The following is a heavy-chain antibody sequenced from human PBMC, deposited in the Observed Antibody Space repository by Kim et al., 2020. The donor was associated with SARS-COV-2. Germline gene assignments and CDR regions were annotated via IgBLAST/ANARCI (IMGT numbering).Heavy chain of an antibody. V-gene: IGHV4-39*01. CDR1: GGSISSSSYY. J-gene: IGHJ4*02. D-gene: IGHD5-12*01. CDR3: ARHFRYGGVRWLQLDYFDY. CDR2: IYYSGST. Sequence: SETLSLTCTVSGGSISSSSYYWGWIRQPPGKGLEWIGSIYYSGSTYYNPSLKSRVTISVDTSKNQFSLKLSSVTAADTAVYYCARHFRYGGVRWLQLDYFDYWGQGTLVTVSS.